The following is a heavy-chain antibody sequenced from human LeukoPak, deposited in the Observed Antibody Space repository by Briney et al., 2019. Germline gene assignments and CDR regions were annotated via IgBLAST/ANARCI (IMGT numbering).Heavy chain of an antibody. CDR3: AKRSGDSYFLDS. CDR1: GFTFTYA. D-gene: IGHD2-15*01. J-gene: IGHJ4*02. V-gene: IGHV3-23*01. Sequence: PGGSLRLSCAASGFTFTYAMSWVRQAPGKGLEWVSAISGSGGSTYYADSVKGRFTISRDTSKSTLYLQMSSLRAEDTAVYYCAKRSGDSYFLDSWGQGTLVTVSS. CDR2: ISGSGGST.